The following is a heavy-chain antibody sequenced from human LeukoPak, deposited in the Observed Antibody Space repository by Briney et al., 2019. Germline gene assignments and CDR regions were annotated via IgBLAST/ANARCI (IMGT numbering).Heavy chain of an antibody. CDR3: AKDEMGDV. Sequence: SETLSLTCTVSGGSISGYYWSWIRQPPGKGLEWIGYTYYSGSTYYNPSLKSRVTISVDTSKNQFSLKLNSVTAADTAVYYCAKDEMGDVWGQGTTVTVSS. J-gene: IGHJ6*02. V-gene: IGHV4-59*01. D-gene: IGHD2-8*01. CDR2: TYYSGST. CDR1: GGSISGYY.